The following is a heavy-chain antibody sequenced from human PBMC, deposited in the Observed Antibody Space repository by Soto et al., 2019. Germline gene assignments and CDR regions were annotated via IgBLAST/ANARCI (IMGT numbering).Heavy chain of an antibody. V-gene: IGHV1-8*01. CDR3: ARGPRKPAAMLNWFDP. J-gene: IGHJ5*02. CDR1: GYTFTSYD. D-gene: IGHD2-2*01. Sequence: QVQLVQSGAEVKKPGASVKVSCKASGYTFTSYDINWVRQATGQGLEWMGWMNPNSGNTGYAQKFQGRVTMTRNTSISTAYMELSSLRSEDTAVYYCARGPRKPAAMLNWFDPWGQGTLVTVSS. CDR2: MNPNSGNT.